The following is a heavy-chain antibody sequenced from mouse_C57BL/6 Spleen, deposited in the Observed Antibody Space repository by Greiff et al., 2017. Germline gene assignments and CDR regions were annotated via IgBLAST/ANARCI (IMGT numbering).Heavy chain of an antibody. Sequence: EVQLVESGGGLVQPGGSLSLSCAASGFTFTDYYMSWVRQPPGKALEWLGFIRNKANGYTTEYSASVKGRFTISRDNSQSILYLQMNALRAEDSATYYCARYNVGLDYWGQGTTLTVSS. CDR1: GFTFTDYY. CDR2: IRNKANGYTT. CDR3: ARYNVGLDY. D-gene: IGHD3-3*01. V-gene: IGHV7-3*01. J-gene: IGHJ2*01.